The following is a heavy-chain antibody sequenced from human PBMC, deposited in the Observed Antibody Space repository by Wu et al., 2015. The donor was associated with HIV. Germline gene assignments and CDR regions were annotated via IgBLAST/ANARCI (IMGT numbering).Heavy chain of an antibody. CDR2: IRPDSGAT. V-gene: IGHV1-2*02. Sequence: QVHLVQSGADVKKPGASVKVSCKISGYILSELSIHWVRQAPGQGLEWMGWIRPDSGATHYAEKFQDRVTMTRDASISTAYMQLNRLRSDDTAVYFCARDLGNDFAVRGYYWYMDVWGRGTAITVSS. CDR3: ARDLGNDFAVRGYYWYMDV. D-gene: IGHD3/OR15-3a*01. J-gene: IGHJ6*03. CDR1: GYILSELS.